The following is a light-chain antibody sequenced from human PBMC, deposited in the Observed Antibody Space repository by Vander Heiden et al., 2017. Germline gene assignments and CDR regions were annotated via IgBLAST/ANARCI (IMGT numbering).Light chain of an antibody. V-gene: IGLV3-19*01. CDR2: GKK. J-gene: IGLJ3*02. CDR3: HSRDSSGNHVV. Sequence: SSELTQDLAASVALGQTVRNTCQGDSSRTYNASRNQQKPGTAPVIGTQGKKNRPSGIPDQFSGSSSGNTASLTITGAQAEDEADYYCHSRDSSGNHVVFGGGTKLTVL. CDR1: SSRTYN.